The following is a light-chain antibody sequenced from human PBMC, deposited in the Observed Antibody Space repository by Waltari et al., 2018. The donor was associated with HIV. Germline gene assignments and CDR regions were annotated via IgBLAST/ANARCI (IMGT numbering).Light chain of an antibody. CDR2: GNS. Sequence: QSVLTQPPSVSGAPGQRVTIPCTGSSSNIGAGYDVHWYHQLPGPAPKPLIYGNSNRPSGVPDRFSGSKSGTSASLAITGLQAEDEADYYCQSYDSSLSGWVFGGGTKLTVL. V-gene: IGLV1-40*01. CDR1: SSNIGAGYD. CDR3: QSYDSSLSGWV. J-gene: IGLJ3*02.